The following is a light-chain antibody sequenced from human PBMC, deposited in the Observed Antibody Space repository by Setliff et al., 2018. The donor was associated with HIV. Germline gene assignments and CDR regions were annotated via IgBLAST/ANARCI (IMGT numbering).Light chain of an antibody. V-gene: IGKV4-1*01. CDR3: QQYYSSPRT. J-gene: IGKJ1*01. CDR2: WAS. Sequence: DIVMTQSPDSLAVSLGERATINCKSSQSVLYSSNNKNYLAWYQHKPGQPPKLLIYWASTRESGVPDRFSGSGSGTDFTLTISSLQAEDVAVYSCQQYYSSPRTFGQGTKWIS. CDR1: QSVLYSSNNKNY.